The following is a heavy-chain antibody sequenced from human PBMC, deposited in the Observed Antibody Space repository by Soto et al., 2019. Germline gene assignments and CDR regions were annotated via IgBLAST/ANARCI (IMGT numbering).Heavy chain of an antibody. D-gene: IGHD3-22*01. J-gene: IGHJ3*02. CDR2: IKHDGSDI. CDR1: GFTFSDYW. CDR3: ARDPYGNGYGAFDI. V-gene: IGHV3-7*03. Sequence: XGSLSLSFAASGFTFSDYWRSWVRLSPGKGLEWVANIKHDGSDIRYVDSVKGRFTMSRDNAENSLYLQMSSLGAEDTAMYYCARDPYGNGYGAFDIWGQGTMVTVSS.